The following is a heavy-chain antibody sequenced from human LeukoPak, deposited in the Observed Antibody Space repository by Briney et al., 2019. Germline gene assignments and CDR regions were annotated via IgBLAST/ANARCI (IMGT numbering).Heavy chain of an antibody. CDR2: ISASGSNT. CDR3: AKATGSTNYFHGMDV. D-gene: IGHD2-2*01. V-gene: IGHV3-23*01. J-gene: IGHJ6*02. CDR1: GFTFNTYA. Sequence: GGSLRLSCGASGFTFNTYAMNWVRQAPGKGLEWVSGISASGSNTYYAESVKGRFTISRDNSRSTLYLQMNSLRAEDTAIYYCAKATGSTNYFHGMDVWGHGTTVTVFS.